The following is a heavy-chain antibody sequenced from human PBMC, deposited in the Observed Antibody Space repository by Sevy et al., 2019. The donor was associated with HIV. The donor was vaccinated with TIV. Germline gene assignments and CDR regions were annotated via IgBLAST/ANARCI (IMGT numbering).Heavy chain of an antibody. CDR3: ARDGGYSIKWYPRY. CDR1: GFAFSSHA. J-gene: IGHJ4*01. D-gene: IGHD6-13*01. CDR2: ISYEGTET. Sequence: GGSLRLSCAASGFAFSSHAMHWVRQAPGKGLEWVGVISYEGTETFYAASVEGRFTISRDNSKNMLSLQINSLRPEDTAVYYCARDGGYSIKWYPRYWGQGTLVTVSS. V-gene: IGHV3-30-3*01.